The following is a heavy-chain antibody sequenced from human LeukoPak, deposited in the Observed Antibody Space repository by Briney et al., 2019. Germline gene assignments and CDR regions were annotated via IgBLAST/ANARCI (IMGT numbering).Heavy chain of an antibody. J-gene: IGHJ4*02. CDR2: INPNSGGT. Sequence: GASVKVSCKASGYTFTGYYMHWVRQAPGQGLEWMGWINPNSGGTNYAQKFQGRVTMTRDTSISTAYMELGRLRSDDTAVYYCARISRGSITIFGVVTHFGYWGQGTLVTVSS. CDR3: ARISRGSITIFGVVTHFGY. D-gene: IGHD3-3*01. CDR1: GYTFTGYY. V-gene: IGHV1-2*02.